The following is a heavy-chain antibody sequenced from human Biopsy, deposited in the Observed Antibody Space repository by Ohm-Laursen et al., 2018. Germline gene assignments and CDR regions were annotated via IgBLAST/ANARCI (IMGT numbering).Heavy chain of an antibody. CDR1: GFTFSSYC. CDR3: AKDGGPYCGGCELDY. J-gene: IGHJ4*02. D-gene: IGHD2-21*01. Sequence: SLRLSCTASGFTFSSYCMHWVRQTPGKGLESVALISYDGYNKWYADSVKGRFTISRDNSKNTLYLQVNSLRVEDTAVYYCAKDGGPYCGGCELDYWGQGTLVTVSS. CDR2: ISYDGYNK. V-gene: IGHV3-30*18.